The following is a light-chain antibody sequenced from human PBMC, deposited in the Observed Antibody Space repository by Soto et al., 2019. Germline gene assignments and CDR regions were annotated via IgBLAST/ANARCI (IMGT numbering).Light chain of an antibody. CDR3: QQYGPSRT. Sequence: EIVMTQSPATLSVSPGERATLSCRASQSVSSRYLAWYQQKPGQAPRLLISGESIRATGIPDRFSGSGSGTDFTLTISRLEPEDFAVYYCQQYGPSRTFGQGTKVDIK. V-gene: IGKV3-20*01. CDR1: QSVSSRY. CDR2: GES. J-gene: IGKJ1*01.